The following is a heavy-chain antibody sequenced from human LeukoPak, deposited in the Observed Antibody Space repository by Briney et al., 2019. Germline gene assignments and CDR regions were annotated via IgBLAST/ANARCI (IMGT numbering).Heavy chain of an antibody. V-gene: IGHV4-59*01. Sequence: SETLSLTCTVSGASIRSYYWSWIRQPPGKGLEWIGYIYCSGVTNYNPSLKSRVTISVDTSQNQFSLRLNSVTAADTAVYYCASGFCIGGSCYSAPFHYWGQGALVTVSP. D-gene: IGHD2-15*01. CDR3: ASGFCIGGSCYSAPFHY. CDR2: IYCSGVT. CDR1: GASIRSYY. J-gene: IGHJ4*02.